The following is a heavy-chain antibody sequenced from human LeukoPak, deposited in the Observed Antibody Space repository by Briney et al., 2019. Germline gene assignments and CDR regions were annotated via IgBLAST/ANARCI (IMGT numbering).Heavy chain of an antibody. CDR2: IYYSGST. CDR1: GGSISGYC. CDR3: ARGREWEPKIFDY. J-gene: IGHJ4*02. D-gene: IGHD1-26*01. V-gene: IGHV4-59*01. Sequence: PSETLSLTCTVSGGSISGYCWSWIRQPPGKGLEWIGYIYYSGSTNYNPSLKSRVTISVDTSKNQFSLKLSSVTAADTAVYYCARGREWEPKIFDYWGQGTLVTVSS.